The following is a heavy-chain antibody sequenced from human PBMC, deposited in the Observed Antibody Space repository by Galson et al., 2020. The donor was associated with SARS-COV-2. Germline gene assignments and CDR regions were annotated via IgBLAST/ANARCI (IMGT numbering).Heavy chain of an antibody. CDR1: GFTFSSFA. Sequence: GGSLRLSCEASGFTFSSFAMSWVRQAPAKGLELVSAISGSGHSTYYADSVKGRFTISRDNAKNTVHMEMNSLRAEDTAVYYCVRAAYCGGDCYSTVDDSGRRFVWGQGSLVTVSS. J-gene: IGHJ4*02. V-gene: IGHV3-23*01. CDR3: VRAAYCGGDCYSTVDDSGRRFV. D-gene: IGHD2-21*01. CDR2: ISGSGHST.